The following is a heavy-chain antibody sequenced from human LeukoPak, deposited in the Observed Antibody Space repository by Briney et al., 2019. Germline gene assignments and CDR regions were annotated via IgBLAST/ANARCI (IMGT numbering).Heavy chain of an antibody. D-gene: IGHD3-22*01. V-gene: IGHV3-15*01. CDR2: IKSKTDGGTT. CDR3: TREGSGYYYETADY. Sequence: PVGSLRLSCAASGFTFSSYAMSWVRQAPGKGLEWVGRIKSKTDGGTTDYAAPVKGRFTISRDDSKSIAYLQMNSLKTEDTAVYYCTREGSGYYYETADYWGQGTLVTVSS. J-gene: IGHJ4*02. CDR1: GFTFSSYA.